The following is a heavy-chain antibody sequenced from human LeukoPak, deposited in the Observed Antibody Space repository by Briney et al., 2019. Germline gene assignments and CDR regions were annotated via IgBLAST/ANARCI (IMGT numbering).Heavy chain of an antibody. CDR1: GGSISSYY. Sequence: SETLSLTCTVSGGSISSYYWSWIRQPPGKGLEWIGNINYRGTTNYNPSLKSRVTISVDTSKNQFSLKLSSVTAADTAVYHCARETAAGQTDYWGQGTLVTVSS. D-gene: IGHD6-13*01. J-gene: IGHJ4*02. V-gene: IGHV4-59*01. CDR3: ARETAAGQTDY. CDR2: INYRGTT.